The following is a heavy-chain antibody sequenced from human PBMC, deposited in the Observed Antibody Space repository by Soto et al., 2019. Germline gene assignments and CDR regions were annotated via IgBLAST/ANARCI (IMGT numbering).Heavy chain of an antibody. J-gene: IGHJ4*02. CDR3: ARGPRGLYHHDY. V-gene: IGHV3-30*03. CDR2: ISYVGCNK. Sequence: PGGSLRLSCAASGFTFSSYGMHWVRQAPGKGLELVAVISYVGCNKYYADSVKGRFTISRDNAKNTLYLQMNSLRVDDTAVYYCARGPRGLYHHDYWGQGALVTVSS. D-gene: IGHD2-2*01. CDR1: GFTFSSYG.